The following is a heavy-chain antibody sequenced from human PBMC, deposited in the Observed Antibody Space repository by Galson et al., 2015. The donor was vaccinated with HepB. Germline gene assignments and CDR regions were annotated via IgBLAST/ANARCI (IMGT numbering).Heavy chain of an antibody. Sequence: SLRLSCAASGFTFSSYSMNWVRQAPGKGLEWVSSISSSSSYIYYADSVKGRFTISRDNAKNSLYLQMNSLRAEDTAVYYCAREYCSSTSCYLGGWAYWGQGTLVTVSS. CDR3: AREYCSSTSCYLGGWAY. CDR1: GFTFSSYS. J-gene: IGHJ4*02. D-gene: IGHD2-2*01. V-gene: IGHV3-21*01. CDR2: ISSSSSYI.